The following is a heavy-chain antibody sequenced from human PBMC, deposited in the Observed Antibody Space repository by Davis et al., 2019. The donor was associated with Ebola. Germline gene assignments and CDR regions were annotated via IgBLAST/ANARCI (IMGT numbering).Heavy chain of an antibody. J-gene: IGHJ4*02. Sequence: PGRSLRLSCAASGFTFSSYSMNWVRQAPGKGLEWVSSISSSSSYIYYADSVKGRFTISRDNAKNSLYLQMNSLRAEDTAVYYCARMVPGYSRREDYWGQGTLVTVSS. CDR2: ISSSSSYI. CDR1: GFTFSSYS. D-gene: IGHD6-13*01. V-gene: IGHV3-21*01. CDR3: ARMVPGYSRREDY.